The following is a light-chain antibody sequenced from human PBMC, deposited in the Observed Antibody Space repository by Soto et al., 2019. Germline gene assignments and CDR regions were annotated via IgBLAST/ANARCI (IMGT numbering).Light chain of an antibody. V-gene: IGLV1-36*01. J-gene: IGLJ1*01. CDR3: AAWDDSLNVYV. CDR1: SSNIGNNA. Sequence: QSVLTQPPSVSEAPRQRVTISCSGSSSNIGNNAVNWYQQLPGKAPKLLIYYDDLLPSGVSDRFSGSKSGTSASLAISGLQSEYEAEYYCAAWDDSLNVYVFGTGTKLTVL. CDR2: YDD.